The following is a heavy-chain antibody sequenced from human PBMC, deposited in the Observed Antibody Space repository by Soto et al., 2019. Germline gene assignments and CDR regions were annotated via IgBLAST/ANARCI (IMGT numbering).Heavy chain of an antibody. CDR3: ARDGDIEGGPPPKNYAMDV. Sequence: QVRLVESGGGVVQPGRSLRLSCAASGFTFRNFGFHWVRQAPGKGLEWVALVWYDGTNKYYAESLKGRVSISRDNSKNTLYLEMKSLRAEDTAVYYCARDGDIEGGPPPKNYAMDVWGQVTTVTVSS. CDR2: VWYDGTNK. CDR1: GFTFRNFG. D-gene: IGHD5-12*01. V-gene: IGHV3-33*08. J-gene: IGHJ6*02.